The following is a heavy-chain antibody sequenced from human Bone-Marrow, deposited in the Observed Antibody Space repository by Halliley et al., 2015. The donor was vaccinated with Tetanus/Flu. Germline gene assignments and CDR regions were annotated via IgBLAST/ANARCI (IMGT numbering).Heavy chain of an antibody. J-gene: IGHJ5*02. CDR3: ARTPPVKQPFYRIWFGP. CDR2: IDYSGSP. Sequence: YIDYSGSPTYTPSLESRVIISVDASKNQFSLEVGSVTAADTAVYYCARTPPVKQPFYRIWFGPWGQGALVSVSS. D-gene: IGHD4-4*01. V-gene: IGHV4-59*01.